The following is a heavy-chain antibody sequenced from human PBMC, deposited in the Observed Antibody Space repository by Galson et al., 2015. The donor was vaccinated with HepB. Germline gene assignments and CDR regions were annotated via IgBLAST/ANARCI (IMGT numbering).Heavy chain of an antibody. V-gene: IGHV3-30*02. CDR3: AKGTLTNFYY. Sequence: SLRLSCAASGFTFSSYGIHWVRQAPGKGLEWLAFIHSDGSDPYYADSVKGRFTISRDNSKNTLYLQMNSLRAEDTAVYYCAKGTLTNFYYWGRGTLVTVSS. CDR2: IHSDGSDP. J-gene: IGHJ4*02. CDR1: GFTFSSYG. D-gene: IGHD3-3*01.